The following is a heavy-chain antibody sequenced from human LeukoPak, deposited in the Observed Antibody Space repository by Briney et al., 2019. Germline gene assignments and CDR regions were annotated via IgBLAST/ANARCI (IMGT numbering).Heavy chain of an antibody. CDR2: ISWDGGST. D-gene: IGHD3-9*01. CDR1: GFTFDEYT. Sequence: GGSLRLSCAASGFTFDEYTMHWVRQAPGKGLEWVSLISWDGGSTYYAESVKGRFTISGDNRKNSLYLQLNSLRTEDTALYYCAKEAHILTGYYSHFDYWGQGTLVTVSS. CDR3: AKEAHILTGYYSHFDY. V-gene: IGHV3-43*01. J-gene: IGHJ4*02.